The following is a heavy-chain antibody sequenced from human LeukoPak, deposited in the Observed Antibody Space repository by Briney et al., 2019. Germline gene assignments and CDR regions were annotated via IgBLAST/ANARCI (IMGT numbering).Heavy chain of an antibody. Sequence: GGSLRLSCAASGFTFSSYAMHWVRQAPGKGLEWVAVISYDGSNKYYADSVKGRFTISRDNSKNTLYLQMNSLRAEDTAVYYCAKDYDYATSFYYYGMDVWGQGTTVTVSS. CDR1: GFTFSSYA. CDR3: AKDYDYATSFYYYGMDV. J-gene: IGHJ6*02. CDR2: ISYDGSNK. D-gene: IGHD3-16*01. V-gene: IGHV3-30-3*01.